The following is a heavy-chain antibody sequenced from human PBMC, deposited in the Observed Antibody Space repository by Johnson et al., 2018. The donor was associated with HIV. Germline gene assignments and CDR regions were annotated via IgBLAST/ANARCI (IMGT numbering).Heavy chain of an antibody. CDR2: ISYDGSNK. CDR1: GFTFSSYT. J-gene: IGHJ3*02. D-gene: IGHD2-21*02. CDR3: ARAHFPYCGGDCYSFAFDI. V-gene: IGHV3-30*04. Sequence: QVQLVESGGGVVQPGRSLRLSCVVSGFTFSSYTMHWVRQAPGKGLEWVAVISYDGSNKYYGDSVKGRFTISRDNSKNTLFLQMSSLRAEDTAVYYCARAHFPYCGGDCYSFAFDIWGQGTVVTVSS.